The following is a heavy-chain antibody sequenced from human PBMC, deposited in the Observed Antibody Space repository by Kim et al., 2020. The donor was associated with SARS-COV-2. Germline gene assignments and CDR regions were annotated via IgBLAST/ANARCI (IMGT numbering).Heavy chain of an antibody. CDR3: ARDPAWRSIAAAGTYGMDV. CDR2: ISSNGGST. CDR1: GFTFSSYA. D-gene: IGHD6-13*01. J-gene: IGHJ6*02. V-gene: IGHV3-64*01. Sequence: GGSLRLSCAASGFTFSSYAMHWVRQAPGKGLEYVSAISSNGGSTYYANSVKGRFTISRDNSKNTLYLQMGSLRAEDMAVYYCARDPAWRSIAAAGTYGMDVWGQGTTVTVSS.